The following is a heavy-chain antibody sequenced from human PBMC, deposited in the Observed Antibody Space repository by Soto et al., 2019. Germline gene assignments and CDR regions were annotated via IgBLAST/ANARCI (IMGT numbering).Heavy chain of an antibody. J-gene: IGHJ3*02. D-gene: IGHD2-15*01. CDR2: IIPLFGTA. Sequence: GCSVKVSCQPSATTFSSLPISWVRQAPGQPLEWMGGIIPLFGTANYAQNFQARVTIIADESTSTAYMELSSLRSEDTALYYCPLPKEDYCSCGSCYPAALDIWGQGILPTVSS. V-gene: IGHV1-69*13. CDR1: ATTFSSLP. CDR3: PLPKEDYCSCGSCYPAALDI.